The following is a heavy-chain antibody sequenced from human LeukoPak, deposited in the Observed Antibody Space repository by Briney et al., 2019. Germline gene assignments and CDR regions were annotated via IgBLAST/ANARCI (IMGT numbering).Heavy chain of an antibody. V-gene: IGHV4-61*02. D-gene: IGHD5-12*01. CDR2: IYTSGNT. CDR1: GASVSSGSYY. CDR3: ARIASGYFADYFDY. J-gene: IGHJ4*02. Sequence: SETLSLTCTVSGASVSSGSYYWSWIRQPAGKGLEWIGRIYTSGNTNYNPSLKSRVAISIDTSKNQFSLKLSSVTAADTAVYYCARIASGYFADYFDYWGQGTLVTVSS.